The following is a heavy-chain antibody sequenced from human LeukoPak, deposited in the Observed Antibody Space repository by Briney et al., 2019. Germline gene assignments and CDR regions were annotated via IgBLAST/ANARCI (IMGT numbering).Heavy chain of an antibody. CDR1: GGSISRGDYY. D-gene: IGHD2-2*01. Sequence: SETLSLTCTVSGGSISRGDYYWSWIRQPPGKGLEWIGYIYYSGSTYYNPSLKSRVTISVDTSKNQFSLKLSSVTAADTAVYYCARYIVVVPAQDAFDIWGQGTMVTVSS. CDR2: IYYSGST. V-gene: IGHV4-30-4*01. J-gene: IGHJ3*02. CDR3: ARYIVVVPAQDAFDI.